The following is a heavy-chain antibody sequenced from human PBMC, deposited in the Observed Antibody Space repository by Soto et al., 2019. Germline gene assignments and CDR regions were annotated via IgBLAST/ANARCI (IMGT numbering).Heavy chain of an antibody. CDR2: AGNGNT. D-gene: IGHD3-10*01. J-gene: IGHJ6*02. V-gene: IGHV1-3*01. Sequence: AGNGNTKYSQKFHGRFTITRDTSASTAYMELSSLRSEDTAVYYCARDLYYYGSGSYYNHYYYYYGMDVWGQGTTVTVSS. CDR3: ARDLYYYGSGSYYNHYYYYYGMDV.